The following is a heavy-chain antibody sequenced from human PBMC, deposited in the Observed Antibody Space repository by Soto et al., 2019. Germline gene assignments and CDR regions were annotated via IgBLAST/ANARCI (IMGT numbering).Heavy chain of an antibody. Sequence: PSETLSLTCAVHGGSFSGYYWSWIRQPPGKGLEWIGEINHSGSTNYNPSLKSRVTISVDTSRNQFSLKLSSVTAADTAVYYCARDRTQFDPWGQGTLVTVSS. CDR2: INHSGST. J-gene: IGHJ5*02. V-gene: IGHV4-34*01. CDR3: ARDRTQFDP. CDR1: GGSFSGYY.